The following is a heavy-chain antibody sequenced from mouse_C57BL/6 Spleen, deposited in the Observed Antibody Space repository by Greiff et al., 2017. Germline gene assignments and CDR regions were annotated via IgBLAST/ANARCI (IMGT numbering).Heavy chain of an antibody. CDR1: GYAFSSSW. V-gene: IGHV1-82*01. CDR2: IYPGDGDT. Sequence: VQLMESGPELVKPGASVKISCKASGYAFSSSWMNWVKQRPGKGLEWIGRIYPGDGDTNYNGKFKGKATLTADKSSSTAYMQLSSLTSEDSAVYFCARGGPDYYGSSYGYFDVWGTGTTVTVSS. J-gene: IGHJ1*03. CDR3: ARGGPDYYGSSYGYFDV. D-gene: IGHD1-1*01.